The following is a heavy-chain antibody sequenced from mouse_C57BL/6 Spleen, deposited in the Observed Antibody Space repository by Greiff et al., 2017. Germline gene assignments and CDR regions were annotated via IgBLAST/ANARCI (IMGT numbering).Heavy chain of an antibody. D-gene: IGHD2-10*02. CDR2: IYPSDSET. CDR3: ARGGYGLDY. J-gene: IGHJ2*01. CDR1: GYTFTSYW. V-gene: IGHV1-61*01. Sequence: VQLQQSGAELVRPGSSVKLSCKASGYTFTSYWMDWVKQRPGQGLEWIGNIYPSDSETHYNQKFKDKATLTVDKSSSKAYMQLSSLTSEDSAVYYCARGGYGLDYWGQGTTLTVSS.